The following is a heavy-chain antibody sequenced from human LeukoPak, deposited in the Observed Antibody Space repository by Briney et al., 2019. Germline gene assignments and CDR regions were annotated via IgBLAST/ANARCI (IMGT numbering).Heavy chain of an antibody. CDR3: ARDGFATGSHDY. J-gene: IGHJ4*02. D-gene: IGHD3-10*01. Sequence: GGSLRLSCAASGFTFSSYAMSWVRQAPGKGLEWVANVNQGGNAQYYVDSVRGRFTISRDNARNSLQLQMNSLTAEDTALYYCARDGFATGSHDYWGQGTLVTVS. CDR2: VNQGGNAQ. CDR1: GFTFSSYA. V-gene: IGHV3-7*01.